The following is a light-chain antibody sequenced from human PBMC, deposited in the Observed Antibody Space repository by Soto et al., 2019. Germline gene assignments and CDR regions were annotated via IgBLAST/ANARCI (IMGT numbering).Light chain of an antibody. V-gene: IGKV1-39*01. CDR2: AAS. Sequence: DIPMTQSPSSLSASVGDRVTITCRASQSIRSYLNWFQQKPGKAPKLLIYAASNLQSGVPSRFSGSGSGTDFTLTISSLQPEDFATYYCQQSYITRTFGQGTKVEI. CDR1: QSIRSY. CDR3: QQSYITRT. J-gene: IGKJ1*01.